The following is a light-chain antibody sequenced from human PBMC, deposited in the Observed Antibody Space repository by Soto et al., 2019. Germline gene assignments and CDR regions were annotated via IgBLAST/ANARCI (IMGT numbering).Light chain of an antibody. Sequence: EIVMTQSPATLSVSPGERATLSCRASQSVSSNLAWYQQKPGQAPRLLIFGASTRATGIPARFSASGSGTEFTLTISSLQSEDFAVYYCQASRTFGPGTKVDIK. CDR1: QSVSSN. V-gene: IGKV3-15*01. CDR2: GAS. CDR3: QASRT. J-gene: IGKJ3*01.